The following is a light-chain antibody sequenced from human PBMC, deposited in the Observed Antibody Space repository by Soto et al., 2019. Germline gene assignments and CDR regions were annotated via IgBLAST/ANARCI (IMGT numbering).Light chain of an antibody. CDR1: SGHSSYV. J-gene: IGLJ2*01. CDR3: QTWGTGIVV. Sequence: QSVLTQSPSASASLGASVKLTCTLSSGHSSYVIAWHQQQPEKGPRYLMKVNSDGSHSKGDGIPDRFSGSSSGAERYLTISSLQSEDEADYYCQTWGTGIVVFGGGTKVTVL. CDR2: VNSDGSH. V-gene: IGLV4-69*01.